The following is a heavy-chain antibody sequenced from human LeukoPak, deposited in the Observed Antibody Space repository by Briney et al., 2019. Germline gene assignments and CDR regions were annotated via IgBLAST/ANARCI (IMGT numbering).Heavy chain of an antibody. CDR2: FYTRGNT. D-gene: IGHD5-24*01. CDR1: GTSITPYS. V-gene: IGHV4-4*09. J-gene: IGHJ3*02. CDR3: ARHRAEMATITDDTFDM. Sequence: SETLSLTCSVSGTSITPYSWRWIRQPPGRGLEWIGYFYTRGNTHQNPSLKSRITMSIDASKNQFSLRLSSMTAADTAVYYCARHRAEMATITDDTFDMWARGQWSPSLQ.